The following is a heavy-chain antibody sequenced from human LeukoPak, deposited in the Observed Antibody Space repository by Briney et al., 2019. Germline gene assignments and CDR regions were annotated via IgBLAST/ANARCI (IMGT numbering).Heavy chain of an antibody. D-gene: IGHD2-2*01. Sequence: GGPLRLSCSASGFIFSNYVMSWVRQSPGKGLEWVSTLSSSGGSTYHADSVKGRFTISRDNSQNTLYLQMNSLRAEDTAVYYCATDLVVVLPAAYDNWGQGALVTVSS. CDR1: GFIFSNYV. V-gene: IGHV3-23*01. CDR3: ATDLVVVLPAAYDN. J-gene: IGHJ4*02. CDR2: LSSSGGST.